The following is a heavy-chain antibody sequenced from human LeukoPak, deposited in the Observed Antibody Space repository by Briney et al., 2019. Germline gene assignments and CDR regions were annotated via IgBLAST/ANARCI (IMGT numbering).Heavy chain of an antibody. CDR1: GGSISTSSYY. J-gene: IGHJ4*02. CDR2: MYYSGST. D-gene: IGHD3-10*01. CDR3: ARDGAYYGSGSSNGDY. Sequence: SETLSLTCTVSGGSISTSSYYWGWIRQPPGKGLEWIGSMYYSGSTYYNPSLQSRVTMSVDTSRDQFSLKLSSVTAADTAVYYCARDGAYYGSGSSNGDYWGQGTLVTVSS. V-gene: IGHV4-39*07.